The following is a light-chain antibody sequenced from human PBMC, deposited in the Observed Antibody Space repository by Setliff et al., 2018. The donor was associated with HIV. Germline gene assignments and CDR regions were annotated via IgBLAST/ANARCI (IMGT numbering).Light chain of an antibody. CDR3: NTYISSTPNYV. J-gene: IGLJ1*01. CDR1: SSDIGSYNY. Sequence: QSVLTQPASVSGPPGQSIAISCTGTSSDIGSYNYVSWYQHHPGKAPRLIIYDVTNRPSGVSDRFSGSKSGNTASLTISGLQAGDEADYYCNTYISSTPNYVFGTGTKVTVL. V-gene: IGLV2-14*01. CDR2: DVT.